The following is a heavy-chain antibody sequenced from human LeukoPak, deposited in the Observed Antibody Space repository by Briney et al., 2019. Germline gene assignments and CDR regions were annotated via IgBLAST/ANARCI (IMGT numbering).Heavy chain of an antibody. CDR3: ARERNIVVVPAAGYGMDV. V-gene: IGHV4-34*01. D-gene: IGHD2-2*01. Sequence: PSETLSLTCAVYGGSFSGYYWSWIRQPPGKGLEWIGEINHSGSTNYNPSLKSRVTISVDTSKNQFSLKLSSVTAADTAAYYCARERNIVVVPAAGYGMDVWGQGTTVTVPS. J-gene: IGHJ6*02. CDR1: GGSFSGYY. CDR2: INHSGST.